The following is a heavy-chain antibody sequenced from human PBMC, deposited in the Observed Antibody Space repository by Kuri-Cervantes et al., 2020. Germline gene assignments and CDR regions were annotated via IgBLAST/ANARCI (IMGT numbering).Heavy chain of an antibody. D-gene: IGHD3-22*01. CDR2: INHGGNT. CDR1: GGSFRGYY. Sequence: SETLSLTCEVSGGSFRGYYWSWIRQSPGKGMEWIGEINHGGNTNYNPSLKSRVTISVDTSKNQFSLKLTSVTAADTAVYYCARGPWDYDSSGYFFDALDIWGQGTMVTVSS. CDR3: ARGPWDYDSSGYFFDALDI. J-gene: IGHJ3*02. V-gene: IGHV4-34*01.